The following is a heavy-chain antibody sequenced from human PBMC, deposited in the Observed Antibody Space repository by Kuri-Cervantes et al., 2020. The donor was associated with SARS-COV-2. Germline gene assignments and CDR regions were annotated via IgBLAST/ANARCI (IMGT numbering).Heavy chain of an antibody. J-gene: IGHJ4*02. V-gene: IGHV4-61*01. D-gene: IGHD2-15*01. CDR1: GGSVSSGSYY. CDR2: ISISGGT. Sequence: SETLSLTCSVPGGSVSSGSYYWSWIRQPPGKGLEWIGYISISGGTNYNPSLKSRVTISGDTSKDQYSLKLSSVTAADTAVYYCAGIYCSGGSCRGDGYWGQGILVTVSS. CDR3: AGIYCSGGSCRGDGY.